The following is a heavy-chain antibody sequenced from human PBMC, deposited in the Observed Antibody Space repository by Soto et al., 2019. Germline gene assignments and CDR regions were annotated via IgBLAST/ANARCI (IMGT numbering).Heavy chain of an antibody. CDR1: GFTVSNNY. J-gene: IGHJ4*02. Sequence: EVQLVESGGGLIQPGGSLRLSCAVSGFTVSNNYMSWVRQAPGKGLEGVSVIYSGGYTAYGDSVKGRFTISRDNSKNTQYLQMKTLGATAPAFFSWATHPGGGGYWGQGTLVTVSS. CDR3: ATHPGGGGY. D-gene: IGHD3-10*01. CDR2: IYSGGYT. V-gene: IGHV3-53*01.